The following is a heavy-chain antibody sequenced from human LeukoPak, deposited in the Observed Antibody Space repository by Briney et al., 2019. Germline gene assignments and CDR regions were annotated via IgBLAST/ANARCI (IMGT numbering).Heavy chain of an antibody. CDR3: ARARGVVAASDAAFDI. D-gene: IGHD2-15*01. Sequence: GGSLRLSCAASGFTFSTCMNWVRQAPGKGLEWVSSISTSSSYIYYADSVKGRFTISRDNAKNSLYLQMNSLRAEDTAVYYCARARGVVAASDAAFDIWGQTTMVTVSS. J-gene: IGHJ3*02. CDR2: ISTSSSYI. V-gene: IGHV3-21*01. CDR1: GFTFSTC.